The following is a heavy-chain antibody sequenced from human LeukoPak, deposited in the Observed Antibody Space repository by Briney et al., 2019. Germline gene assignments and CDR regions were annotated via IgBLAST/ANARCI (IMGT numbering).Heavy chain of an antibody. Sequence: SETLSLTCTVSGGSISSYYWSWIRQPPGKGLEWIGYIYYSGSTNYNPSLKSRVTISVDTSKNQFSLKLSSVTAADTAVYYCARVRSGVYYFDYWGQGTLVTVSS. D-gene: IGHD3-10*01. J-gene: IGHJ4*02. CDR2: IYYSGST. V-gene: IGHV4-59*01. CDR3: ARVRSGVYYFDY. CDR1: GGSISSYY.